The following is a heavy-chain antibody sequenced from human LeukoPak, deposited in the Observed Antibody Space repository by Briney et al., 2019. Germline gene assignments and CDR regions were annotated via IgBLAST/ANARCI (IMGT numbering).Heavy chain of an antibody. J-gene: IGHJ4*02. CDR2: INPNSGGT. D-gene: IGHD2-21*02. CDR1: GYTFTGYY. V-gene: IGHV1-2*02. Sequence: ASVKVSCKASGYTFTGYYMHWVRQAPGQGLEWMGWINPNSGGTNYAQKFQGRVIMTRDTSISTVYMELSRLRSDDTAVYYCARGIVVVTRGEDYWGQGTLVTVSS. CDR3: ARGIVVVTRGEDY.